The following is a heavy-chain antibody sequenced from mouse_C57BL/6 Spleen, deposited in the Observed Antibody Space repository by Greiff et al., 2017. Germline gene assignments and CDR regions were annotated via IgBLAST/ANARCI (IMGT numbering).Heavy chain of an antibody. J-gene: IGHJ3*01. CDR2: IYPGDGDT. Sequence: QVQLKQSGPELVKPGASVKISCKASGYAFSSSWMNWVKQRPGKGLEWIGRIYPGDGDTNYNGKFKGKATLTADKSSSTAYMQLSSLTSEDSAVYFCARGPYYGSSWFAYWGQGTLVTVSA. V-gene: IGHV1-82*01. CDR1: GYAFSSSW. CDR3: ARGPYYGSSWFAY. D-gene: IGHD1-1*01.